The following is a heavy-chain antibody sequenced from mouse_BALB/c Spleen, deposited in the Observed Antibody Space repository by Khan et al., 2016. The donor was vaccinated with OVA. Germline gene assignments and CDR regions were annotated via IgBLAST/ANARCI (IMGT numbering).Heavy chain of an antibody. CDR2: ISYSGGT. D-gene: IGHD1-1*01. CDR1: GYSITSGYA. V-gene: IGHV3-2*02. CDR3: ARGNYYGYYFDY. J-gene: IGHJ2*01. Sequence: VQLQQSGPGLVKPSQSLSLTCTVTGYSITSGYAWNWIRQFPGNKLEWMGYISYSGGTSYNPSLKSRISITRDTSKNQFLLQLNYVTTEDTATYYCARGNYYGYYFDYWGQGTPLTVSS.